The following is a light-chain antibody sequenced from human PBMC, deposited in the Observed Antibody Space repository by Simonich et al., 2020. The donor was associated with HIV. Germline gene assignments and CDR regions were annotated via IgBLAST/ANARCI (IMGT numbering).Light chain of an antibody. Sequence: DIQMTQSPSSLSASVGDRVTITCRASQGISNSLAWYQQKPGKAPKLLLYAASRLESGVPSRFSGSGSGTDYTLTISSLQPEDFATYYCQHYNSFPVTFGQGTRLEIK. CDR2: AAS. CDR3: QHYNSFPVT. CDR1: QGISNS. J-gene: IGKJ5*01. V-gene: IGKV1-NL1*01.